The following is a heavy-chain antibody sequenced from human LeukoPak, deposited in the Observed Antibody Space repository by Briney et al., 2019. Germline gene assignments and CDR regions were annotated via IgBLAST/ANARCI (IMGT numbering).Heavy chain of an antibody. D-gene: IGHD6-13*01. J-gene: IGHJ4*02. V-gene: IGHV4-39*01. CDR3: ARGAAGGEFDY. Sequence: SETLSLTCSVSGASIYRSTYYWGWIRQPPGKGLEWIGSIYYSGSTYYNPSLKSRVTISVDTSKNQFSLKLSSVTAADTAVYYCARGAAGGEFDYWGQGTLVTVSS. CDR2: IYYSGST. CDR1: GASIYRSTYY.